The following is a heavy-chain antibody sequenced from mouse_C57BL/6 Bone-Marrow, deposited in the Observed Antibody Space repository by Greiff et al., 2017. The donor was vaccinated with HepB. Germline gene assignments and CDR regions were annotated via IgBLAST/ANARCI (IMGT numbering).Heavy chain of an antibody. J-gene: IGHJ1*03. V-gene: IGHV1-54*01. D-gene: IGHD1-1*01. Sequence: VQLQQSGAELVRPGTSVKGSCKASGYAFTNYLIEWVKQRPGQGLEWIGVINPGSGGTNYNEKFKGKATLTADKSSSTAYMQLSSLTSEDSAVYFCARGMYYYGSSPNWYFDVWGTGTTVTVSS. CDR2: INPGSGGT. CDR1: GYAFTNYL. CDR3: ARGMYYYGSSPNWYFDV.